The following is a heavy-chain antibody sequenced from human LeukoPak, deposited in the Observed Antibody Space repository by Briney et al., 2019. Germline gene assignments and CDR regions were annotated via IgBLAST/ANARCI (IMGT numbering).Heavy chain of an antibody. V-gene: IGHV4-39*01. Sequence: GSLRLSCAASGFAFSNYWMSWVRQPPGKGLEWIGSIYYSGSTYYNPSLKSRVTISVDTSKNQFSLKLSSVTAADTAVYYCARQYSSGWYYFDYWGQGTLVTVSS. CDR1: GFAFSNYW. D-gene: IGHD6-19*01. CDR3: ARQYSSGWYYFDY. CDR2: IYYSGST. J-gene: IGHJ4*02.